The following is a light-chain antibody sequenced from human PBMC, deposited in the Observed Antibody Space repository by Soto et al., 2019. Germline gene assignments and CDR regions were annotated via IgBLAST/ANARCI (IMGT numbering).Light chain of an antibody. CDR3: QQYGSSPPST. CDR1: QSVSSSY. V-gene: IGKV3-20*01. Sequence: EIVLTHSPGTLSLSPGERATLSFSASQSVSSSYLAWYQQKPGQAPRLLIYGASSRATGIPDRFSGSGSGTDFTLTISRLEPEDFAVYYCQQYGSSPPSTFGQGTRLEI. CDR2: GAS. J-gene: IGKJ5*01.